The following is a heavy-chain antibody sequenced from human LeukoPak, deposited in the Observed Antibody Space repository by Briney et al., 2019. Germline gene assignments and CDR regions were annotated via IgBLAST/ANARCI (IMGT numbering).Heavy chain of an antibody. V-gene: IGHV4-39*01. CDR2: IYYSGST. Sequence: SETLSLTCTVSGGSISSSSYYWGWIRQPPGKGLEWIGSIYYSGSTYYNPSLKSRVTISVDTSKNQFSLKLSSVTAADTAVYYCARYGRWPQYYFHYWGQGTLVTVSS. D-gene: IGHD4-17*01. CDR1: GGSISSSSYY. CDR3: ARYGRWPQYYFHY. J-gene: IGHJ4*02.